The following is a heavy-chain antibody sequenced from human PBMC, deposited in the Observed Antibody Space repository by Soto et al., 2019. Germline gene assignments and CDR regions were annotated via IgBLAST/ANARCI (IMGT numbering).Heavy chain of an antibody. J-gene: IGHJ6*02. Sequence: ETLSLTYTFSGFSRSRYYGILLRPPPGKGLEWIGYIYYSVSTNYNPSLKSRVTISVDTSKNQFSLKLSSVTAADTAVYYCARDSSGWYRRWDYYYYGMDVWGQGTTGTVSS. V-gene: IGHV4-59*01. D-gene: IGHD6-19*01. CDR3: ARDSSGWYRRWDYYYYGMDV. CDR2: IYYSVST. CDR1: GFSRSRYY.